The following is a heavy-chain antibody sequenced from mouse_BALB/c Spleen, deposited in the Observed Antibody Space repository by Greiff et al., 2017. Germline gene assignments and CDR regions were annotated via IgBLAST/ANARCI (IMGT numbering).Heavy chain of an antibody. CDR3: AKYGNHYYARDY. V-gene: IGHV3-8*02. Sequence: EVKVVESGPSLVKPSQTLSLTCSVTGDSITSGYWNWIRKFPGHKLEYMGYIRYSGSTYYNPSLKSRIPITRDTSKNQYYLQLNSVTTEDTATYYCAKYGNHYYARDYRGQGTAGTVSS. CDR2: IRYSGST. CDR1: GDSITSGY. D-gene: IGHD2-1*01. J-gene: IGHJ4*01.